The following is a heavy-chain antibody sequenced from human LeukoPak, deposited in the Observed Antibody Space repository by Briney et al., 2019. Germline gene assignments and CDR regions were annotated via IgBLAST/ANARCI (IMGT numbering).Heavy chain of an antibody. V-gene: IGHV3-53*01. CDR1: GFTVSSNY. J-gene: IGHJ4*02. D-gene: IGHD3-10*01. CDR2: IYSGGST. Sequence: GGSLRLSCAASGFTVSSNYMSWVRQAPGKGLEWVSVIYSGGSTYYAGSVKGRFSISRDNVKNALYLQMNSLRVDDTGIYYCVRGAYYYAYWGQGALVTVSS. CDR3: VRGAYYYAY.